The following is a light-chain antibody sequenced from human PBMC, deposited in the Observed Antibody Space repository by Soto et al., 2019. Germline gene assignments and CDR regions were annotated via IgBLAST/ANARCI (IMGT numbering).Light chain of an antibody. CDR1: QSISNY. J-gene: IGKJ1*01. V-gene: IGKV1-39*01. CDR3: QQSYNTPRT. CDR2: AAS. Sequence: DIQMTRSPSSLFASLGARVSITCRASQSISNYLNWYQQKPGKAPKVLIYAASSLQSGVPSRFSGSGSGTDFTLTISSLQPEDFATYYCQQSYNTPRTFGQGTKVDIK.